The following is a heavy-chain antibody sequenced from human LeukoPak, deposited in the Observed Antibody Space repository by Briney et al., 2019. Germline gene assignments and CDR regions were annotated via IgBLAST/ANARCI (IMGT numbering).Heavy chain of an antibody. J-gene: IGHJ3*02. V-gene: IGHV3-7*01. D-gene: IGHD2-2*01. CDR3: AREIPGELNAFDI. CDR1: GFTFSSYW. CDR2: IKEDGSRT. Sequence: PGGSLRLSCVASGFTFSSYWMTWVRQAPGRALERVANIKEDGSRTYYMDSVKGRFTISRDNAKSSLYLQMNSLRAEDTAVYYCAREIPGELNAFDIWGQGTMVTVSS.